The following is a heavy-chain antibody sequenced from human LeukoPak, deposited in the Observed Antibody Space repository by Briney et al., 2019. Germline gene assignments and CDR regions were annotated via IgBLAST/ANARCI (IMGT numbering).Heavy chain of an antibody. D-gene: IGHD3-16*01. V-gene: IGHV3-53*01. J-gene: IGHJ6*02. CDR2: IYSGGST. Sequence: GGSLRLSCVASGFTVSSKYMSWVRQAPGKGLEWVSVIYSGGSTYYGESVKGRFTISRDNSKNKVYLQMNALRAEDSAVYYCARGTVWRLGSYGLDVWGQGTTVTVSS. CDR1: GFTVSSKY. CDR3: ARGTVWRLGSYGLDV.